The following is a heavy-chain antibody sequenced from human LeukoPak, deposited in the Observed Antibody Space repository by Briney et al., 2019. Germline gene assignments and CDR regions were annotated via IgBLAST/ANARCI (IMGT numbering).Heavy chain of an antibody. Sequence: GASVKVSCKASGYTFTSYSIHCVRQARGQGLEWMGIINPSGGSPNYAQRFQGRVTMTRDTSTSTVYMELSSRRSDDTAVYYCARAYSNNAPFDYWGQGTLVTVSS. CDR1: GYTFTSYS. D-gene: IGHD4-11*01. CDR2: INPSGGSP. J-gene: IGHJ4*02. V-gene: IGHV1-46*03. CDR3: ARAYSNNAPFDY.